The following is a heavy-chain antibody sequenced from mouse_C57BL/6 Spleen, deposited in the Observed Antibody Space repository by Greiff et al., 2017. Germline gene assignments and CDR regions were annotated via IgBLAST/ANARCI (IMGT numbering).Heavy chain of an antibody. CDR3: ARKASNY. J-gene: IGHJ2*01. CDR2: ILPGSGST. Sequence: QVQLQQSGAELMKPGASVKLSCKATGYTFTGYWIEWVKQRPGHGLEWIGEILPGSGSTNYTEKFKGKATFTADTASNTAYMQLSSLTTEDSAIYYCARKASNYWGQGTTLTVSS. V-gene: IGHV1-9*01. D-gene: IGHD2-10*02. CDR1: GYTFTGYW.